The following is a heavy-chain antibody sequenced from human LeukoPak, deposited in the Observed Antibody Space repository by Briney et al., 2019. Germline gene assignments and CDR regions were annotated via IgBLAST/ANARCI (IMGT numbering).Heavy chain of an antibody. CDR1: EFAFSRHA. D-gene: IGHD5-12*01. CDR3: AKALVATIGLGDSAFDY. J-gene: IGHJ4*02. CDR2: IWRDGSEK. V-gene: IGHV3-33*06. Sequence: GRSLRLSCVASEFAFSRHAMHWVRQAPGKGLEWVAVIWRDGSEKHYADSVKGRFTISRDNSKNTLYLQMNSLRAEDTAVYYCAKALVATIGLGDSAFDYWGQGTLVTVSS.